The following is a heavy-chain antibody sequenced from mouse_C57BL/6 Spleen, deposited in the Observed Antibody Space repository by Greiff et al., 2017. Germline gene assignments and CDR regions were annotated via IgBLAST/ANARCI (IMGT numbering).Heavy chain of an antibody. J-gene: IGHJ3*01. CDR2: LDPSDSYT. V-gene: IGHV1-69*01. D-gene: IGHD2-1*01. CDR1: GYTFTSYW. Sequence: QVQLQQPGAELVMPGASVKLSCKASGYTFTSYWMHWVKQRPGQGLAWIGELDPSDSYTNYTQKFKGKSTLTVDKSSSTAYMQLSSLTSEDSAVYYCARRDYGNSAWFAYWGQGTLVTVSA. CDR3: ARRDYGNSAWFAY.